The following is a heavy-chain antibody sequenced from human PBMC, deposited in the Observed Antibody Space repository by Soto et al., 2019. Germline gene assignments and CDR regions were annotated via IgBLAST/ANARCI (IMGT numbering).Heavy chain of an antibody. J-gene: IGHJ6*02. Sequence: QVHLVESGGGVVQPGSSLRLSCAASEFTFRIFAMHWLRQSPGKGLEWVAVISYDGSRKADSVKGRFTVSRDNSWNTLYLQMKSLRAEDTAIYYCARGDREDIEEVVGVRPGEYSMDVWGQGTKVTVSS. V-gene: IGHV3-30-3*01. CDR3: ARGDREDIEEVVGVRPGEYSMDV. CDR1: EFTFRIFA. CDR2: ISYDGSRK. D-gene: IGHD1-26*01.